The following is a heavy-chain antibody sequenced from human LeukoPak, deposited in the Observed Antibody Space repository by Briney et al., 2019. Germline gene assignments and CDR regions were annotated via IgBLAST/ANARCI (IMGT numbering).Heavy chain of an antibody. V-gene: IGHV4-59*01. Sequence: SETLSLTCTVSGGSISTYFWSWIRQPPGKGLEWIGYVFYSGSTNYNPSLKSRVTISVDTSKNQFSLKLTSVTAADTAVYYCARSALVTSGSYYNPQPFEYWGQGTMVTVSS. CDR3: ARSALVTSGSYYNPQPFEY. D-gene: IGHD3-10*01. CDR1: GGSISTYF. J-gene: IGHJ4*02. CDR2: VFYSGST.